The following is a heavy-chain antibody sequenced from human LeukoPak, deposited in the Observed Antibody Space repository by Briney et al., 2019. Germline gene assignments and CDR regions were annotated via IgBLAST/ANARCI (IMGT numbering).Heavy chain of an antibody. Sequence: PGGSLRLSCAASGFTFSSYGIHWVRQAPGKGLEWVAVISHDGGNEYYADSVKGRFTISRDNAKNSLYLQMNSLRAEDTGVYYCAKDRQPDNGWDLDYWGQGTLVTVST. CDR2: ISHDGGNE. CDR3: AKDRQPDNGWDLDY. V-gene: IGHV3-30*18. D-gene: IGHD6-19*01. J-gene: IGHJ4*02. CDR1: GFTFSSYG.